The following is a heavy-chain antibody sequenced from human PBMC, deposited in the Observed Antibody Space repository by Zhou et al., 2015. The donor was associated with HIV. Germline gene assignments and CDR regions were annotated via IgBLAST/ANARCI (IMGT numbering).Heavy chain of an antibody. CDR2: ITDSGDIT. CDR1: GFTFSTYA. D-gene: IGHD6-19*01. Sequence: EVQLFGIWGEAWYSLGGSLRLSCAASGFTFSTYAMSWVRQAPGKGLAWVSSITDSGDITYHADSMEGRFTISRDNSKNTLYLQMNSLRAEDTAVYYCAKDRSSGWSADTFDIWGQGTMVSVSS. V-gene: IGHV3-23*01. CDR3: AKDRSSGWSADTFDI. J-gene: IGHJ3*02.